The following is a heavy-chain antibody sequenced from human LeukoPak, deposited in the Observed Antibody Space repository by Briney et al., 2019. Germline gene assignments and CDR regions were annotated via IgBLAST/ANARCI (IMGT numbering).Heavy chain of an antibody. D-gene: IGHD1-26*01. Sequence: SETLSLTCTVSGGSISSSIYYWGWIRQPPGKGLESIGSIYYSGSTYYNPSLKSRVTISVDTSKKQFSLNLKSVTAADTAVYYCARLAVMGDTRWFDPWGQGILVTVSS. V-gene: IGHV4-39*01. CDR2: IYYSGST. CDR1: GGSISSSIYY. CDR3: ARLAVMGDTRWFDP. J-gene: IGHJ5*02.